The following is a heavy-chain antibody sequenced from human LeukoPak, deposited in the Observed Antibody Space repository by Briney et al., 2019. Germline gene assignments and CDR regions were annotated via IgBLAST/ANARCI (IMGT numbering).Heavy chain of an antibody. V-gene: IGHV4-38-2*01. CDR3: ASPHCSSTSCLDAFDI. CDR2: IYHSGST. Sequence: SETLSLTCAVSGYSISSGYYWGWIRQPPGKGLEWIGSIYHSGSTYYNPSLKSRVTISVGTSKNQFSLKLSSVTAADTAVYYCASPHCSSTSCLDAFDIWGQGTMVTVSS. CDR1: GYSISSGYY. D-gene: IGHD2-2*01. J-gene: IGHJ3*02.